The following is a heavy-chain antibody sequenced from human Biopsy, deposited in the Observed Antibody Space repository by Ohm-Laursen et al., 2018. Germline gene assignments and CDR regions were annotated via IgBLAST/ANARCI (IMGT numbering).Heavy chain of an antibody. CDR2: NIPILGTG. D-gene: IGHD3-9*01. Sequence: SSVKVSCKAPGGTFINYGVNWVRQAPGQGLEWLGGNIPILGTGNYAQKFQDRVTVAADTSTSTATMELRSLRSDDTAVYYCATKLTGYFHHWGQGTLVIVSS. CDR1: GGTFINYG. CDR3: ATKLTGYFHH. V-gene: IGHV1-69*06. J-gene: IGHJ1*01.